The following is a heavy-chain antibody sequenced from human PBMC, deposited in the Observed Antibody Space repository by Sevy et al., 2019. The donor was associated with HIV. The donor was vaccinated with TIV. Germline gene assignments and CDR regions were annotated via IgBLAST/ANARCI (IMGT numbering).Heavy chain of an antibody. CDR3: ARGGNGDFWSYEYYYYGMDV. J-gene: IGHJ6*02. Sequence: ASVKVSCEAFGYTFTSYDINWVRQAPGQGLEWMGWMSPNTGAIGFAQKFQGRVTLTRNKSITTAYMELSSLTYEDTAVYYCARGGNGDFWSYEYYYYGMDVWGQGTTVTVSS. D-gene: IGHD3-3*01. V-gene: IGHV1-8*01. CDR1: GYTFTSYD. CDR2: MSPNTGAI.